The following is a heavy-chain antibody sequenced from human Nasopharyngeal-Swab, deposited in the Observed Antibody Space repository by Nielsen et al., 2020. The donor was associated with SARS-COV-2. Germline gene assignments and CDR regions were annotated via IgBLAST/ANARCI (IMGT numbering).Heavy chain of an antibody. CDR3: AGETTLTYYFDY. V-gene: IGHV4-59*01. J-gene: IGHJ4*02. Sequence: SETLSLTCTVSGGPISSYYWSWIRQPPGKGLEWIGYIYYSGSTNYNPSLKSRVTISVDTSKNQFSLKLSSVTAADTAVYYCAGETTLTYYFDYWGQGTLVTVSS. D-gene: IGHD4-17*01. CDR2: IYYSGST. CDR1: GGPISSYY.